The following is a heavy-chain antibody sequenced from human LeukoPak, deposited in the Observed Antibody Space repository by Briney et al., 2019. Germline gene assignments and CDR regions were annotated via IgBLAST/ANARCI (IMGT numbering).Heavy chain of an antibody. V-gene: IGHV3-23*01. J-gene: IGHJ4*02. CDR1: GFTFSTNA. CDR3: AKDVGKWESLHFFDY. CDR2: ISGSGAST. D-gene: IGHD1-26*01. Sequence: GGSLRLSCLTSGFTFSTNAMSWVRQAPGKGLEWISGISGSGASTYYADSVTGRFTISRDNSRNTPYLQMNSLRGDDTAVYYCAKDVGKWESLHFFDYWGQGTLVTVSS.